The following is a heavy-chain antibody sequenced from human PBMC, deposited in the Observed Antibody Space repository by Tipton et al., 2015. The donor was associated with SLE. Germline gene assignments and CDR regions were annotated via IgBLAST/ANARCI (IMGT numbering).Heavy chain of an antibody. J-gene: IGHJ4*02. V-gene: IGHV1-69*05. CDR1: GGTFNINT. CDR3: GVLGYNTDY. Sequence: QSGAEVKKPGSPVKVSCKASGGTFNINTINWVRQAPGQGLEWMGGIIPLSGTTKYAERLKGRVTIITDASARTVHMYLTDLRFEDTAVYYCGVLGYNTDYWGQGTLVAVSS. CDR2: IIPLSGTT. D-gene: IGHD3-3*01.